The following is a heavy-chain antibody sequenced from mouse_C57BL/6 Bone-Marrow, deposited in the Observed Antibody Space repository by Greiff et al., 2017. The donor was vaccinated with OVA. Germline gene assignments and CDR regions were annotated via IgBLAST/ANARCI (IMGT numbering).Heavy chain of an antibody. CDR3: ARGSSDY. V-gene: IGHV5-12*01. CDR1: GFTFSDYY. D-gene: IGHD1-3*01. Sequence: DVKLVESGGGLVQPGGSLKLSCAASGFTFSDYYMYWVRQTPEKRLEWVAYISNGGGSTYYPDTVKGRFTISRDNAKNTLYLQMSRLKSEDTAMYYCARGSSDYWGQGTTLTVSS. CDR2: ISNGGGST. J-gene: IGHJ2*01.